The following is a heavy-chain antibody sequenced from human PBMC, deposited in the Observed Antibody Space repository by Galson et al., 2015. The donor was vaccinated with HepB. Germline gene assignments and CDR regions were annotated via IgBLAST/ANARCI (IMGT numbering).Heavy chain of an antibody. J-gene: IGHJ4*02. CDR3: ARDSETILDY. CDR2: ISYDGSHN. D-gene: IGHD4-17*01. Sequence: SLSLSDAADGCTGSSSAMHGVGQAPGNALESGAGISYDGSHNYYPDSVKGRFTISSDSSNNTLYLQMNSLKTEDTAVYYCARDSETILDYWGQGTLVTVSS. V-gene: IGHV3-30*01. CDR1: GCTGSSSA.